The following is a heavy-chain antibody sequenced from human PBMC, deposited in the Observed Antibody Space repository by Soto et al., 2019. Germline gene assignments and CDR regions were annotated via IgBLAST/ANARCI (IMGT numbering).Heavy chain of an antibody. CDR1: GFTFSTYS. Sequence: PGGSLRLSCVGSGFTFSTYSINWVRQAPGKGLEWVSSISSRSDIYYADSVKGRFTISRDNAKNSVSLQMNSLRAEDTAVYYCARDFPFYYGMDVWGQGTTVTVSS. CDR3: ARDFPFYYGMDV. D-gene: IGHD3-16*01. J-gene: IGHJ6*02. CDR2: ISSRSDI. V-gene: IGHV3-21*01.